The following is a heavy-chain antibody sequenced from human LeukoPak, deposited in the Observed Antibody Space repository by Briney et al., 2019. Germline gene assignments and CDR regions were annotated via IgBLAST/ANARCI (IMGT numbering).Heavy chain of an antibody. CDR1: GFTVSSNY. V-gene: IGHV3-53*01. Sequence: PGGSLRLSCVASGFTVSSNYMSWVRQAPGKGLEWVSVIYSGGSTYYADSVKGRFTISRDNSKNTLYLQMNSLRAEDTAVYYCARSRYYDSSGYGTWGQGTLVTVSS. CDR3: ARSRYYDSSGYGT. CDR2: IYSGGST. D-gene: IGHD3-22*01. J-gene: IGHJ5*02.